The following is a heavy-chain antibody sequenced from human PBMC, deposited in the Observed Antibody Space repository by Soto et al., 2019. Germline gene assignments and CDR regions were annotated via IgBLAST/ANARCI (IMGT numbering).Heavy chain of an antibody. D-gene: IGHD6-19*01. J-gene: IGHJ5*02. CDR1: GYTLTELS. V-gene: IGHV1-24*01. Sequence: ASVKVSCKVSGYTLTELSMHWVRQAPGKGLEWMGGFDPEDGETIYAQKFQGTVTMTEDTSTDTAYMELRSLRSEDTAMYYGATQRRYSSGRYSNWFDPWGQGTLVTVSS. CDR2: FDPEDGET. CDR3: ATQRRYSSGRYSNWFDP.